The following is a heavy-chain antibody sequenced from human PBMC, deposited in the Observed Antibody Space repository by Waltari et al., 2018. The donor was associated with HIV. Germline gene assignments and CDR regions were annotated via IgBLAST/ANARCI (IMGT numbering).Heavy chain of an antibody. V-gene: IGHV3-30*18. CDR2: ISYDGSNK. CDR1: GFTFRRYG. Sequence: QVQLVESGGGVVQPGRSLRLACAALGFTFRRYGMPWVRQAPGQGLEWVAVISYDGSNKYYADSVKGRFTISRDNSKNTLYLQMNSLRAEDTAVYYCAKAGLEGYSSGCLYFDYWGQGTLVTVSS. J-gene: IGHJ4*02. D-gene: IGHD6-19*01. CDR3: AKAGLEGYSSGCLYFDY.